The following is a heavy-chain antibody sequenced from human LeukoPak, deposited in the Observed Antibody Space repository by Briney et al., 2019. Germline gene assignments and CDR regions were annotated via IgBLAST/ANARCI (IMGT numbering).Heavy chain of an antibody. V-gene: IGHV4-61*05. CDR1: GGSISSSSYY. CDR2: IYYSGST. D-gene: IGHD3-9*01. J-gene: IGHJ5*02. Sequence: SETLSLTCTVSGGSISSSSYYWGWIRQPPGKGLEWIGYIYYSGSTNYNPSLKSRVTISVDTSKNQFSLKLSSVTAADTAVYYCARVLYYDILTGYYNGGWFDPWGQGTLVTVSS. CDR3: ARVLYYDILTGYYNGGWFDP.